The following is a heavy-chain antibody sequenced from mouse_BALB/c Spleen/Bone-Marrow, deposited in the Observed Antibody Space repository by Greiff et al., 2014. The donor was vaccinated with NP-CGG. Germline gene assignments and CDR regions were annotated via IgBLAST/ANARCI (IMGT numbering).Heavy chain of an antibody. CDR3: ARSGMITTGYYYSIDY. CDR1: GFTFSSFG. CDR2: ISSGSSTI. V-gene: IGHV5-17*02. J-gene: IGHJ4*01. Sequence: EVQLVESGGGLVQPGGSRKVSCAASGFTFSSFGMHWVRQAPEKGLEWVAYISSGSSTIYYADTVKGRFTISRDNPKNTLFLQMTSLRSEDTAMYYCARSGMITTGYYYSIDYWGQGTSVTVSA. D-gene: IGHD2-4*01.